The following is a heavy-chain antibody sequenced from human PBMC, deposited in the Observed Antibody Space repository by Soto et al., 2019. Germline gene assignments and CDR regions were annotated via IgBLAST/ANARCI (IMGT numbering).Heavy chain of an antibody. Sequence: HPGGSLRLSCAASGFTFSGSAMHWVRQASGKGLEWVGRIRSKANSYATAYAASVKGRFTISRDDSKNTAYLQMNSLKTEDTAVYYCTRPGTTGTTHYYGMDVWGQGTTVTVSS. CDR1: GFTFSGSA. D-gene: IGHD1-1*01. CDR2: IRSKANSYAT. V-gene: IGHV3-73*01. CDR3: TRPGTTGTTHYYGMDV. J-gene: IGHJ6*02.